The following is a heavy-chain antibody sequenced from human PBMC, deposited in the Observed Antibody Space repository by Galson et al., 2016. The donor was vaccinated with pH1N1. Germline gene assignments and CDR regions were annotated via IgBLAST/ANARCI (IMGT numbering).Heavy chain of an antibody. Sequence: LSLTCAVSGYSISSGHYWGWIRQPPGKGLEWIGNIYHSGSTYYNPSLKSRVTISVDTSKNQFSLKLSSVTAADTAVYYCARSFIYYNFLTGYYWSAVDIWGQGTMVTVSS. J-gene: IGHJ3*02. V-gene: IGHV4-38-2*01. CDR1: GYSISSGHY. D-gene: IGHD3/OR15-3a*01. CDR3: ARSFIYYNFLTGYYWSAVDI. CDR2: IYHSGST.